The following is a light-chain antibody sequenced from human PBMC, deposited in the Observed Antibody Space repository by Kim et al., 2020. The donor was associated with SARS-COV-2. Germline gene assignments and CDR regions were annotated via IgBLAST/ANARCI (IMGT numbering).Light chain of an antibody. CDR3: GTWDYSLSAWV. J-gene: IGLJ3*02. CDR1: RSNIGSNY. V-gene: IGLV1-51*01. Sequence: QKVTISCSGSRSNIGSNYVSWYQQFQGTAPKPLIYDNNKRASGIPDRFSGSKSDTSATLGITGLQTGDEADYYCGTWDYSLSAWVFGGGTQLTVL. CDR2: DNN.